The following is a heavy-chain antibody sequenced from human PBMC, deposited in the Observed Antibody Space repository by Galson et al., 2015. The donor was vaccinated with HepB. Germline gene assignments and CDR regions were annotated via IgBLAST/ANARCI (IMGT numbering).Heavy chain of an antibody. D-gene: IGHD3-10*01. CDR1: GFTFSNAW. CDR3: TPDYGSGDHPIYDAFDI. V-gene: IGHV3-15*07. CDR2: IKSKTDGGTT. Sequence: SLRLSCAASGFTFSNAWMNWVRQAPGKGLEWVGRIKSKTDGGTTDYAAPVKGRFTISRDDSKNTLYLQMNSLKTEDTAVYYCTPDYGSGDHPIYDAFDIWGQGTMVTVSS. J-gene: IGHJ3*02.